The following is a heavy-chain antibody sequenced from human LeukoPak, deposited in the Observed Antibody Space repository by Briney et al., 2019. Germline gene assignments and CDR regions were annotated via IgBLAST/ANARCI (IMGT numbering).Heavy chain of an antibody. CDR1: GFTFSTYA. D-gene: IGHD4-17*01. CDR3: AREKYGDYVSDY. Sequence: GGSLRLSCAASGFTFSTYAMKWVRQAPGKGLEWISYISSSTNTIYYADSLKGRSTISRDNAKNSLYLQMNSLRAEDTAVYYCAREKYGDYVSDYWGQGTLVTVSS. CDR2: ISSSTNTI. V-gene: IGHV3-48*01. J-gene: IGHJ4*02.